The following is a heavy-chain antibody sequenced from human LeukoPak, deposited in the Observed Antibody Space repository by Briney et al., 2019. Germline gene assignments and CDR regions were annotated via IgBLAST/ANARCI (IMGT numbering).Heavy chain of an antibody. CDR3: ARVDYFDKWLWAQPPRSFDP. Sequence: ASETLSLTCSVSGGSVRSYFWSWIRQPAGKELEWIGRIHDDGVSDYSPSLKSRVTMSIETSKNQFSLRLTSVTAADTAVYFCARVDYFDKWLWAQPPRSFDPWGQGTLVTVSS. J-gene: IGHJ5*02. CDR2: IHDDGVS. V-gene: IGHV4-4*07. D-gene: IGHD3-9*01. CDR1: GGSVRSYF.